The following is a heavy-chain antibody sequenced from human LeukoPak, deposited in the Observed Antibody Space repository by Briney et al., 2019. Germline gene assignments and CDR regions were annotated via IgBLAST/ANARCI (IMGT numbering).Heavy chain of an antibody. CDR1: GFTFSSYS. V-gene: IGHV3-21*04. CDR3: ARSRAFDY. J-gene: IGHJ4*02. CDR2: ISSSSSYI. Sequence: GGSLRLSCAASGFTFSSYSMNWVRQAPGKGLEWVSSISSSSSYIYYADSVKGRFTISRDTSKNTVYLQMSSLRVEDTAVYYCARSRAFDYWGRGTLVTVSS.